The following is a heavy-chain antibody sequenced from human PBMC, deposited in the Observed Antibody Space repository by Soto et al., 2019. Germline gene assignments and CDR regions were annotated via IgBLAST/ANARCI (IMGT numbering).Heavy chain of an antibody. CDR2: IYYSGST. CDR1: GGSVSSGSYY. J-gene: IGHJ5*02. CDR3: ARDQTRDGYNSYWFDP. V-gene: IGHV4-61*01. Sequence: PSETLSLTCTVSGGSVSSGSYYWSWIRQPPGKGLEWIGYIYYSGSTNYNPSLKSRVTISVDTSKNQFSLKLSSVTAADTAVYYCARDQTRDGYNSYWFDPWGQGTQVTVSS. D-gene: IGHD5-12*01.